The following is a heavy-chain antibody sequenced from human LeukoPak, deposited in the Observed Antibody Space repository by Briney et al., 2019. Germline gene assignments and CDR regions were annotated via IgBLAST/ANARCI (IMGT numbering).Heavy chain of an antibody. V-gene: IGHV1-18*01. J-gene: IGHJ4*02. CDR3: ARDRLAYCSGGSCYGRGTYFDY. CDR2: ISAYNGNT. CDR1: GYTFTSYG. Sequence: ASVKVSCKASGYTFTSYGISWVRQAPGQGPEWMGWISAYNGNTNYAQKLQGRVTMTTDTSTSTAYMELRSLRSDDTAVYYCARDRLAYCSGGSCYGRGTYFDYWGQGTLVTVSS. D-gene: IGHD2-15*01.